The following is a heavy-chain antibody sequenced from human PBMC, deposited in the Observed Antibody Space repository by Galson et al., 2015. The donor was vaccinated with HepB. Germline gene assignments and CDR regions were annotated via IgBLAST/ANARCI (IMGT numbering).Heavy chain of an antibody. CDR2: ISSSSSYI. D-gene: IGHD2-2*01. CDR3: ARGFWDIVVVPAGNYGMDV. CDR1: GFTFSSYS. Sequence: SLRLSCAASGFTFSSYSMNWVRQAPGKGLEWVSSISSSSSYIYYADSVKGRFTISRDNAKNSLYLQMNSLRAEDTAVYYCARGFWDIVVVPAGNYGMDVWGQGTTVTVSS. J-gene: IGHJ6*02. V-gene: IGHV3-21*01.